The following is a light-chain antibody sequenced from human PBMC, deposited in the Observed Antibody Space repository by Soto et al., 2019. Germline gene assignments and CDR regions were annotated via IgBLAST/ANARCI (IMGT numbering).Light chain of an antibody. J-gene: IGKJ3*01. CDR2: GAS. V-gene: IGKV3-20*01. Sequence: EIVLTQSPGTLSLSPGERATLSCRASQSVSSNYLTWYQQKPGQAPRLLIYGASSRATGIADRFSGSGSGTDVTLTISRLEPEDFAVYSCQQYGTSPFTVGPGTKVDIK. CDR1: QSVSSNY. CDR3: QQYGTSPFT.